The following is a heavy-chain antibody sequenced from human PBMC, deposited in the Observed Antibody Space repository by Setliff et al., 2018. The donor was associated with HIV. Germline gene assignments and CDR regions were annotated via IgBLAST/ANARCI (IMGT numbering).Heavy chain of an antibody. CDR3: ATVSYGSGRYLLRPYYYMDV. CDR2: IIPLFGTA. D-gene: IGHD3-10*01. V-gene: IGHV1-69*13. Sequence: SVKVSCKVSGGTFSSYAISWVRQAPGQGLEWMGGIIPLFGTANYAQKFQGEVTITADESTSTAYMELSSLRSEDTAVYYCATVSYGSGRYLLRPYYYMDVWGKGTTVTVSS. J-gene: IGHJ6*03. CDR1: GGTFSSYA.